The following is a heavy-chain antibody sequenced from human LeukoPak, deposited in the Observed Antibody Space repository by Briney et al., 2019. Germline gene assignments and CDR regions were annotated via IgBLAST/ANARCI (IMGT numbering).Heavy chain of an antibody. V-gene: IGHV3-23*01. CDR2: ISGSGGST. CDR3: AKDPNGRSSGWEDSGSEYFDY. CDR1: GFTFSSYA. D-gene: IGHD2-8*01. Sequence: GGSLRLSCAASGFTFSSYAMSWVRQAPGKGLEWVSAISGSGGSTYYADSVKGRFTISRDNSKNTLYLQMNSLRAEDTAVYYCAKDPNGRSSGWEDSGSEYFDYWGQGTLVTVSS. J-gene: IGHJ4*02.